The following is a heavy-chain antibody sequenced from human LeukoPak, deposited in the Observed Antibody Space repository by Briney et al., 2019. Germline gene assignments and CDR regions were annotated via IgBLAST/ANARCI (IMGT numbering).Heavy chain of an antibody. D-gene: IGHD2-2*03. CDR1: GFTYSSYA. CDR2: ISSSSSYI. CDR3: ARDRRGYCSSTSCYPAPFDY. J-gene: IGHJ4*02. V-gene: IGHV3-21*01. Sequence: GGSLRLSCAASGFTYSSYAMNWVRQAPGKGLEWVSSISSSSSYIYYADSVKGRFTISRDNAKNSLYLQMNSLRAEDTAVYYCARDRRGYCSSTSCYPAPFDYWGQGTLVTVSS.